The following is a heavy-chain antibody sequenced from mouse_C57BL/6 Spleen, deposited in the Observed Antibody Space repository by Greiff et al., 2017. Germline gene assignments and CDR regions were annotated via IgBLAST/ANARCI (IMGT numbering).Heavy chain of an antibody. Sequence: VQLQQPGAELVRPGSSVKLSCKASGYTFTSYWMHWVKQRPIQGLEWIGNIDPSDSETHYNQKFKDKATLTVDKSSSTAYMQLSSLTSEDSAVYYCARLNYGSYAMDYWGQGTSVTVSS. CDR3: ARLNYGSYAMDY. D-gene: IGHD1-1*01. V-gene: IGHV1-52*01. CDR2: IDPSDSET. CDR1: GYTFTSYW. J-gene: IGHJ4*01.